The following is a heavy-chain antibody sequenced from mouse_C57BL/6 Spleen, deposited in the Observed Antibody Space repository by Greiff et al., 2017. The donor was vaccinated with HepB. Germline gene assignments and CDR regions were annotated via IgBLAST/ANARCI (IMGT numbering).Heavy chain of an antibody. CDR3: ARRGYGSSYDFDY. CDR2: ISYDGSN. D-gene: IGHD1-1*01. V-gene: IGHV3-6*01. J-gene: IGHJ2*01. Sequence: EVQLQESGPGLVKPSQSLSLTCSVTGYSIPSGYYWNWIRQFPGNKLEWMGYISYDGSNNYNPSLKNRISITRDTSKNQFFLKLNSVTTEDTATYYCARRGYGSSYDFDYWGQGTTLTVSS. CDR1: GYSIPSGYY.